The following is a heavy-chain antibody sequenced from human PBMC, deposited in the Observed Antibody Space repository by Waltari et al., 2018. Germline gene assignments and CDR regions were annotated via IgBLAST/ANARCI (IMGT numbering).Heavy chain of an antibody. D-gene: IGHD5-18*01. CDR3: AKAGYSYGYGYYGMDV. V-gene: IGHV3-23*01. CDR1: GFTFSSYA. CDR2: ISGSGGST. Sequence: EVQLLESGGGLVQPGGSLRLSCAASGFTFSSYAMSWVRQAPGKGLEWVSAISGSGGSTYYADSVKGRFTISRDNSKNTLYLQMNSLRAEDTAVYYCAKAGYSYGYGYYGMDVWGQGTTVTVSS. J-gene: IGHJ6*02.